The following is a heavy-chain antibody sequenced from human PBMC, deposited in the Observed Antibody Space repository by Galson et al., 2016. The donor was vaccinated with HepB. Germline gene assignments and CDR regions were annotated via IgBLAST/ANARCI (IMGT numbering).Heavy chain of an antibody. V-gene: IGHV3-23*01. D-gene: IGHD2-15*01. CDR1: GFTFSTYA. Sequence: SLRLSCAASGFTFSTYAMSWVRQAPGKGLEWVSAISNSGSTTYYADSVKGRFTISRDNSKNTLYLQMNSLRVEDTALYYCAKEFVATGAAVGDYWGQGTLVTVSS. CDR3: AKEFVATGAAVGDY. J-gene: IGHJ4*02. CDR2: ISNSGSTT.